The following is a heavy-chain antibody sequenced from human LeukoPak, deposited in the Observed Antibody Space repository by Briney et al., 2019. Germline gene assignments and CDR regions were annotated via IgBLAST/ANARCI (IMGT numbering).Heavy chain of an antibody. V-gene: IGHV3-48*02. CDR2: ISSDSRTI. CDR3: ARYGSGTSYITNYFDY. D-gene: IGHD3-10*01. Sequence: GGSLRLSCAASGFTFSSYSMNWVRQAPGKGLEGVSYISSDSRTIHYADSVKGRFTISRDNAKNSLYLQMKSLRDEDTAVYYCARYGSGTSYITNYFDYWGQGTLVTVSS. CDR1: GFTFSSYS. J-gene: IGHJ4*02.